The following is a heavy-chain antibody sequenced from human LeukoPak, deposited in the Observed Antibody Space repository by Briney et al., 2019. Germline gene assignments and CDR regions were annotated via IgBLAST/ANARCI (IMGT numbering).Heavy chain of an antibody. CDR2: ISSSGSTI. Sequence: GGSLRLSCAASGFTFSSYEMNWVRQAPGKGLEWVSYISSSGSTIYYADSVKGRFTISRDNAKNTLYLQMNSLRAEDTAVYYCARDSSGYWGSYCYYYMDVWGKGTTVTVSS. D-gene: IGHD3-22*01. J-gene: IGHJ6*03. CDR3: ARDSSGYWGSYCYYYMDV. V-gene: IGHV3-48*03. CDR1: GFTFSSYE.